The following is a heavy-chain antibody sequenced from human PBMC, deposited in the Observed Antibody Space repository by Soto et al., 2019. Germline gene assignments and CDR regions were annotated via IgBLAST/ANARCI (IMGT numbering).Heavy chain of an antibody. V-gene: IGHV1-2*02. Sequence: ASVKVSCKASGYTSTSYDLNWVRQAPGQGLEWMGWINPNSGGTNYAQKFQGRVTMTRDTSISTAYMELSRLRSDDTAVYYCAREPVVYLIYYGMDVWGQGTTVTASS. D-gene: IGHD2-2*01. CDR2: INPNSGGT. CDR1: GYTSTSYD. CDR3: AREPVVYLIYYGMDV. J-gene: IGHJ6*02.